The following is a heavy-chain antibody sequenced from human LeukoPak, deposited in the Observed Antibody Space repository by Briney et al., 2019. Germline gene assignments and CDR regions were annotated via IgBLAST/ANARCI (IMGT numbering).Heavy chain of an antibody. Sequence: GESLKVSCKGSGYSFTSYWIGWVRQMPGKGLEWMGIIYPGDSDTRYSPSFQGQVTISADKSISTAYLQWSSLKASGSAMYYCARQDASGYYYYGVDVWGQGTTVTVSS. V-gene: IGHV5-51*01. CDR3: ARQDASGYYYYGVDV. D-gene: IGHD3-10*01. CDR1: GYSFTSYW. CDR2: IYPGDSDT. J-gene: IGHJ6*02.